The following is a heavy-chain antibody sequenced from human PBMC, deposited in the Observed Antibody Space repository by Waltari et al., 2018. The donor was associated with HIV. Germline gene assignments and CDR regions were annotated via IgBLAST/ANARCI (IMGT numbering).Heavy chain of an antibody. CDR3: ARDTGGWANWFDP. Sequence: QVPLVQSGGEVKNPGASLKVSFNASGYTFTSHCISCVRQAPGQGLEWMGWISAYSDNTYYEQKFQGRVTMTTDKSTNTAYMELRSLRSDDTAVYYCARDTGGWANWFDPWGQGTLVVVSS. CDR1: GYTFTSHC. V-gene: IGHV1-18*01. CDR2: ISAYSDNT. J-gene: IGHJ5*02. D-gene: IGHD6-19*01.